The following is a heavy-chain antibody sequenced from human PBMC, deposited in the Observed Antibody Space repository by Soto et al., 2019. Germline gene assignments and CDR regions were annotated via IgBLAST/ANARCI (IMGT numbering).Heavy chain of an antibody. CDR1: GGSISSSSYY. Sequence: SETLSLTCTVSGGSISSSSYYWGWIRQPPGKGLEWIGSIYYSGSTYYNPSLKSRVTISVDTSKNQFSLKLSSVTAEDTAVYYCASLVSERWLQWGADYYYYYGMDAWGQGTTVTVSS. J-gene: IGHJ6*02. CDR3: ASLVSERWLQWGADYYYYYGMDA. V-gene: IGHV4-39*01. D-gene: IGHD5-12*01. CDR2: IYYSGST.